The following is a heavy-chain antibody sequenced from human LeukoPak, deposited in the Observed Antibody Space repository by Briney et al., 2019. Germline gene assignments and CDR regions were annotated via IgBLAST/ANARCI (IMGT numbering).Heavy chain of an antibody. CDR2: IIPIFGTA. Sequence: SVKVSCKASGGTFSSYAISWVQQAPGQGLEWMGRIIPIFGTANYAQKFQGRVTITTDESTSTAYMELSSLRYEDTAVCYCARSEGTVAGTADYWGQGTLVTVSS. J-gene: IGHJ4*02. V-gene: IGHV1-69*05. CDR3: ARSEGTVAGTADY. D-gene: IGHD6-19*01. CDR1: GGTFSSYA.